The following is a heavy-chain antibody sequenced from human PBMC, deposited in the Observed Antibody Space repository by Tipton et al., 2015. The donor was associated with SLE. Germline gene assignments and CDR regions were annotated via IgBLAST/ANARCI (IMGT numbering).Heavy chain of an antibody. CDR3: ARDLGHYYGSGAYYASDI. CDR2: INTYGGST. CDR1: GYTFTSFY. D-gene: IGHD3-10*01. J-gene: IGHJ3*02. Sequence: QLVQSGAEVKKPGASVKISCKASGYTFTSFYMHWVRQAPGQGPEWMGIINTYGGSTNYAQKFQGRVSMTRDTSTSTVFMELSSLRSDDTAVYFCARDLGHYYGSGAYYASDIWGQGTMVTVSS. V-gene: IGHV1-46*01.